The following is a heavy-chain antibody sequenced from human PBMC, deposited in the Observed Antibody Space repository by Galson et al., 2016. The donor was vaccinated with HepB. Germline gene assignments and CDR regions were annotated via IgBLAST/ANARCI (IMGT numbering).Heavy chain of an antibody. D-gene: IGHD4-23*01. V-gene: IGHV4-39*01. CDR2: VYNSGTT. CDR1: GASISSSRYY. Sequence: LTCMVSGASISSSRYYWGWIRQSPGKGLEWIGSVYNSGTTKYNPSLQSRVTISVDTSRTQFSLKLSSVTAADTAVYYCARHGHTYPLVNYGMDVWGQGTTVTVSS. CDR3: ARHGHTYPLVNYGMDV. J-gene: IGHJ6*02.